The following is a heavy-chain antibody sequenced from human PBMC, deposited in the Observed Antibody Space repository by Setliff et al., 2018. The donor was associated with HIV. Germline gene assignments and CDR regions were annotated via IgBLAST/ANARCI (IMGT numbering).Heavy chain of an antibody. V-gene: IGHV3-74*01. J-gene: IGHJ5*02. CDR2: INSDGSTT. Sequence: GSLRLSCAASGFTYSNYAMHWVRQAPGQGLVWVSTINSDGSTTSYADSVKGRFTISRDNAKNSLYLQMNSLRAEDTAVYYCARDDREWLVQGWFDPWGQGTLVTVSS. CDR3: ARDDREWLVQGWFDP. CDR1: GFTYSNYA. D-gene: IGHD6-19*01.